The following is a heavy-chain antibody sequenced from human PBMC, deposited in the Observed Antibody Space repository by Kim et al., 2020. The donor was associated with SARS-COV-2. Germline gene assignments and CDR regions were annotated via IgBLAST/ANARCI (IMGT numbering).Heavy chain of an antibody. CDR3: ARRIEDIVVVVAATPSTYYFDY. CDR1: GYSFSSYW. V-gene: IGHV5-51*01. D-gene: IGHD2-15*01. CDR2: IYPGDSDT. Sequence: GESLKISCKGSGYSFSSYWIAWVRQMPGKGLEWMGIIYPGDSDTRYSPSFQGQVTISADKSISTAYLQWSSLKASDTAMYYCARRIEDIVVVVAATPSTYYFDYWGQRTLVTVSP. J-gene: IGHJ4*02.